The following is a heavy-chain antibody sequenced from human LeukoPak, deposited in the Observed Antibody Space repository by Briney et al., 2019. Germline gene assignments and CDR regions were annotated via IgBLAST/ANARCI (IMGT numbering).Heavy chain of an antibody. V-gene: IGHV3-48*04. CDR1: GFTFSSYS. D-gene: IGHD5-18*01. CDR3: ARDGEGYSYGLHYFDY. CDR2: ISSSSSTI. Sequence: PGGSLRLSCAASGFTFSSYSMNWVRQAPGKGLEWVSYISSSSSTIYYADSVKGRFTISRDNAKNSLYLQMNSLRAEDTAVYYCARDGEGYSYGLHYFDYWGQGTLVTVSS. J-gene: IGHJ4*02.